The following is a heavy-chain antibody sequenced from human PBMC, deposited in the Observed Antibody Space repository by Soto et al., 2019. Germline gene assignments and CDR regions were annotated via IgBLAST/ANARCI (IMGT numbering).Heavy chain of an antibody. V-gene: IGHV4-39*01. CDR1: GGSISSSSYY. J-gene: IGHJ6*02. CDR3: AGQGLRRPLLKMDV. D-gene: IGHD4-17*01. Sequence: SETLSLTCTVSGGSISSSSYYWGWIRQPPGKGLEWIGSIYYSGSTYYNPSLKSRVTISVDTSKNQFSLKLSSVTAADTAVYYCAGQGLRRPLLKMDVWGQGTTVTVSS. CDR2: IYYSGST.